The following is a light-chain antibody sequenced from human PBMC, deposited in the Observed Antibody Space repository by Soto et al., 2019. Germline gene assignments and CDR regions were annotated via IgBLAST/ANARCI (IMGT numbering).Light chain of an antibody. J-gene: IGLJ3*02. CDR3: GSYTSATTWV. CDR2: EVN. CDR1: SSDIGRYNY. V-gene: IGLV2-14*03. Sequence: QSALTQPASVSGSPGQSITISCTGTSSDIGRYNYVSWYQQLPGKAPRLIIYEVNRRPSGVSNRLSGSKSGNTASLGISGLQTEDEAEYYCGSYTSATTWVFGGGTKLTVL.